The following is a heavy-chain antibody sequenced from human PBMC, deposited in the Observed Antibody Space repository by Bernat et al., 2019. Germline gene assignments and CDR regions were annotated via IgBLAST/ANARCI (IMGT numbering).Heavy chain of an antibody. D-gene: IGHD1-1*01. CDR2: ISIDGNKK. Sequence: QVQLVESGGGVVQPGRSLRLSCAASGFTINRYAMHWVRQAPGKGLEWVAVISIDGNKKHYAESVEGRFPISRDSSKNTIYLQMNSLRVEDTAVYYCAKEGEGNNWSSFDIWGQGTMVTVSS. V-gene: IGHV3-30*18. CDR3: AKEGEGNNWSSFDI. J-gene: IGHJ3*02. CDR1: GFTINRYA.